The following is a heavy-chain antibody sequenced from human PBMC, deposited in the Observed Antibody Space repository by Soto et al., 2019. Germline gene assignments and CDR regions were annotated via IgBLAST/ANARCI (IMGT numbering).Heavy chain of an antibody. Sequence: SETLCRPCTVSAGSISSCDWSWFRQPPGKGLEWIGYIYYSGSTNYNPSLKSRVTISVDTSKNQFSLKLSSVTAADTAVYYCARDNGYSYGYTLDHWGQGTLVTVS. CDR1: AGSISSCD. J-gene: IGHJ4*02. V-gene: IGHV4-59*01. CDR3: ARDNGYSYGYTLDH. CDR2: IYYSGST. D-gene: IGHD5-18*01.